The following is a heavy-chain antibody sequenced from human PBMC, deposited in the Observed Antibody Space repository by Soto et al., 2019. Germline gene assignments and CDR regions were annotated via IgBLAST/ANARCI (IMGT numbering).Heavy chain of an antibody. V-gene: IGHV4-31*11. CDR3: ARGNIVVVPGDWFDP. J-gene: IGHJ5*02. D-gene: IGHD2-2*01. CDR1: GGSISSGGYY. CDR2: IYYSGST. Sequence: NPSETLSLTCAVSGGSISSGGYYWSWIRQHPGKGLEWIGYIYYSGSTYYNPSLKSRVTISVDTSKNQFSLKLSSVTAADTAVYYCARGNIVVVPGDWFDPWRQGTLVTVSS.